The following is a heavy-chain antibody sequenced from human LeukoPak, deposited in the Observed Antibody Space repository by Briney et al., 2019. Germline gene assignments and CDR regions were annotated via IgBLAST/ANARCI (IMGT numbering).Heavy chain of an antibody. D-gene: IGHD1-26*01. V-gene: IGHV3-7*01. CDR1: GFMLSSYW. CDR2: IKQDGSEK. Sequence: PGGSLRLSCAASGFMLSSYWMSWVRQAPGKGLEWVSNIKQDGSEKYYVDSVKGRFTISRDNAKNSLFLQMNRLRAEDTDVYFCAREGSQSASGTYPGNDWGQGTLVTVSS. CDR3: AREGSQSASGTYPGND. J-gene: IGHJ4*02.